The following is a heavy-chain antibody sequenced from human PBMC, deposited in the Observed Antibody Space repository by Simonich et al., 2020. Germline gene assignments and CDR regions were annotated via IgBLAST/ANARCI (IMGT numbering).Heavy chain of an antibody. CDR1: GYTFTGYY. CDR2: SNPNRGGT. V-gene: IGHV1-2*02. J-gene: IGHJ3*02. Sequence: QVQLVQSGAEVKKPGASVKVSCKASGYTFTGYYMHWVRQAPGQGLEWKGWSNPNRGGTNYAQKFQGRVTMTRDTSISTAYMELSRLRSDDTAVYYCARNGLVGILKAFDIWGQGTMVTVSS. D-gene: IGHD2-21*01. CDR3: ARNGLVGILKAFDI.